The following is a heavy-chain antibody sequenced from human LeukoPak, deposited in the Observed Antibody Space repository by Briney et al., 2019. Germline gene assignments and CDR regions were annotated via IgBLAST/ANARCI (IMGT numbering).Heavy chain of an antibody. D-gene: IGHD3-22*01. CDR2: MYYSGST. J-gene: IGHJ5*02. CDR3: ARPYYYDSRIDP. V-gene: IGHV4-30-4*01. Sequence: SETLSLTCAVYGGSFSGYYWSWIRQPPGKGLEWIGYMYYSGSTYYNPSFKSRVTISVDTSKNQFSLKLTSVTAADTAVYYCARPYYYDSRIDPWGQGTLVIVSS. CDR1: GGSFSGYY.